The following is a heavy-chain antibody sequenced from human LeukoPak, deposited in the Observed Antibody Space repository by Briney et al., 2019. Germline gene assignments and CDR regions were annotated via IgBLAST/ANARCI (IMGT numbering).Heavy chain of an antibody. J-gene: IGHJ3*02. D-gene: IGHD2-21*02. Sequence: PSETLSLTCTVSGGSISSYYWSWIRQPPGKGLEWIGYIYYSGSTNYNPSLKSRVTISVDTSKNQFSLKLSSVTPADTAVYYCASRYCGGDCSPDKDAFDIWGQGTMVTVSS. CDR3: ASRYCGGDCSPDKDAFDI. CDR1: GGSISSYY. V-gene: IGHV4-59*01. CDR2: IYYSGST.